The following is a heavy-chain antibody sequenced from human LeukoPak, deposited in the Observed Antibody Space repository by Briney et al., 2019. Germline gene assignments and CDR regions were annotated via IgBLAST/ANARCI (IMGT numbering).Heavy chain of an antibody. Sequence: GGSLRLSCAVSGFIVRNNYMSWVRQAPGKGLEWVSSLYIGGPTYYSDSVKGRFSISRDNSDNVLCLQMNNLKTEDTALYYCARMFGAGQYYFDSWGLGTLVIVSS. V-gene: IGHV3-53*01. D-gene: IGHD3-16*01. CDR1: GFIVRNNY. CDR2: LYIGGPT. CDR3: ARMFGAGQYYFDS. J-gene: IGHJ4*02.